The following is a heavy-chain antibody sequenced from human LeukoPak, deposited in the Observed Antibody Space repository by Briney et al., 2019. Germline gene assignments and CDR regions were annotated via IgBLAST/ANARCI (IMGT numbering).Heavy chain of an antibody. D-gene: IGHD3-3*01. Sequence: SETLSLTCTVSGGSISSGGYYWSWIRQHPGNGLEWIGYIYYSGSTYYNPSLKSRVTISVDTSKNQFSLKLSSVTAADTAVYYCARGEVRGYYMSPVDYWGQGTLVTVSS. CDR3: ARGEVRGYYMSPVDY. J-gene: IGHJ4*02. CDR1: GGSISSGGYY. CDR2: IYYSGST. V-gene: IGHV4-31*03.